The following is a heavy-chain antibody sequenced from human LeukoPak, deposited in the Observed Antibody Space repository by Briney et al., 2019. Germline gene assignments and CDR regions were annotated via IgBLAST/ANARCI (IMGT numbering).Heavy chain of an antibody. D-gene: IGHD4-17*01. Sequence: PGRSLRLSCAASGFTFSSYSMHWVRQAPGKGLEWVAVISFDGSNKYYADSVKGRFTISGDNSKNTVYLQMKSLRAEDTAVYYCARGNGDYHYWGQGTLVTVSS. J-gene: IGHJ4*02. CDR2: ISFDGSNK. CDR3: ARGNGDYHY. V-gene: IGHV3-30*14. CDR1: GFTFSSYS.